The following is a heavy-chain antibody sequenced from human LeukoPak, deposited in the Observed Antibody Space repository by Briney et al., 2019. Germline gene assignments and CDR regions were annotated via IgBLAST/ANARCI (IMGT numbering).Heavy chain of an antibody. D-gene: IGHD5-18*01. CDR2: IYYSGST. V-gene: IGHV4-39*01. CDR1: GGSISSSSYY. CDR3: ARARSGYSYGYYYYYGMDV. J-gene: IGHJ6*02. Sequence: SEILSLTCTVSGGSISSSSYYWGWIRQPPGKGLEWIGSIYYSGSTYYNPSLKSRVTISVDTSKNQFSLKLSSVTAADTAVYYCARARSGYSYGYYYYYGMDVWGQGTTVTVSS.